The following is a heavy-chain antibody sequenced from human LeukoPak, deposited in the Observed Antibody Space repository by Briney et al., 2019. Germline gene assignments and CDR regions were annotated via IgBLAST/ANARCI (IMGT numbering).Heavy chain of an antibody. Sequence: GGSLRLSCAASGFTFSDYYMSWIRQAPGKGLEWVSYISSSSSYTNYADSVKGRFTISRDNSKNMLHLQMNSLRAEDTAVYYCAKEIITMIVVVLYFQYWGQGTLVTVSS. J-gene: IGHJ1*01. CDR2: ISSSSSYT. CDR1: GFTFSDYY. D-gene: IGHD3-22*01. CDR3: AKEIITMIVVVLYFQY. V-gene: IGHV3-11*05.